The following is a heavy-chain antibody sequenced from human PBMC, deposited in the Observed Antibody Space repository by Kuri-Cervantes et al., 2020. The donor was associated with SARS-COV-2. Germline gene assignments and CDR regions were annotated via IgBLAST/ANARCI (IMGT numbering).Heavy chain of an antibody. Sequence: GESLKISCAASGFSFNNYWMSWVRQAPGKGLEWVANINRDGNEKYYVDSVKGRFTISRENAKNSLSLQMNSLRDEDTAVYYCTRGTVVTGEEDSWGQGTLVTVYS. CDR2: INRDGNEK. CDR3: TRGTVVTGEEDS. D-gene: IGHD3-22*01. V-gene: IGHV3-7*03. CDR1: GFSFNNYW. J-gene: IGHJ4*02.